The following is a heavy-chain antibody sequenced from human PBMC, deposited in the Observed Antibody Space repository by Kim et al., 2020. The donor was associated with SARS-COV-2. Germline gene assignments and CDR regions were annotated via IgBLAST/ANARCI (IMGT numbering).Heavy chain of an antibody. J-gene: IGHJ4*02. Sequence: GGSLRLSCAASGFTFSSYAMHWVRQAPGKGLEWVAVISYDGSNKYYADSVKGRFTISRDNSKNTLYLQMNSLRAEDTAVYYCARDLALLWFGELFGAFDYWGQGTLVTVSS. V-gene: IGHV3-30*04. D-gene: IGHD3-10*01. CDR1: GFTFSSYA. CDR3: ARDLALLWFGELFGAFDY. CDR2: ISYDGSNK.